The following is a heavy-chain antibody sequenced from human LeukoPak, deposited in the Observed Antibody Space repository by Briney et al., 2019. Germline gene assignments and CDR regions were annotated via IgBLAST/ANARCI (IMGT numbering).Heavy chain of an antibody. J-gene: IGHJ4*02. CDR3: ARSRRTSCCPAFDY. CDR2: IYYSGST. D-gene: IGHD2-2*01. CDR1: GGSISSGGYY. Sequence: MASETLSLTCTVSGGSISSGGYYWSWIRQHPGKGLEWIGYIYYSGSTYYNPSLKSRVTISVDTSKNQFSLKLSSVTAADTAVYYCARSRRTSCCPAFDYWGQGTLVTVSS. V-gene: IGHV4-31*03.